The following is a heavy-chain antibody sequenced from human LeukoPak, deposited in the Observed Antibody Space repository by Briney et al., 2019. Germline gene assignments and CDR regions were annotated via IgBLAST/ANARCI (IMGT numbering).Heavy chain of an antibody. Sequence: GGSLRLSCTDSGFSFTSYGMNWVRQAPGKGLEWVSYISSTSGTKEYADSVNGRFTISRDNAKNTLYLQMNSLRAEDTAVYYCARDLARDYFDYWGQGALVTVSS. V-gene: IGHV3-48*04. CDR3: ARDLARDYFDY. CDR2: ISSTSGTK. J-gene: IGHJ4*02. CDR1: GFSFTSYG.